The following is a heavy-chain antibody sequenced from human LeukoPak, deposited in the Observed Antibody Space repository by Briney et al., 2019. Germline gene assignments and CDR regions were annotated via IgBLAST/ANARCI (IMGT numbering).Heavy chain of an antibody. CDR2: IYYSGST. J-gene: IGHJ5*02. CDR3: ARESWYYDSSGYLYNWFDP. V-gene: IGHV4-59*01. Sequence: PSETLSLTCTVSGGSISSYYWSWIRQPPGKGLEWIGYIYYSGSTNYNPSLKGRGTISEDTSKNQFSLKLSSVTAADTAVYYCARESWYYDSSGYLYNWFDPWGQGTLVTVSS. CDR1: GGSISSYY. D-gene: IGHD3-22*01.